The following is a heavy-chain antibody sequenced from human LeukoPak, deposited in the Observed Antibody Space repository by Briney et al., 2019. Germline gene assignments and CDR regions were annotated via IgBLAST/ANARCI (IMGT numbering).Heavy chain of an antibody. CDR1: GGSISSSSYY. D-gene: IGHD3-22*01. J-gene: IGHJ4*02. CDR2: IYYSGST. CDR3: ARPANDSSGYNY. V-gene: IGHV4-39*01. Sequence: SETLSLTCTVSGGSISSSSYYWGWIRQPPGKGLEWIGSIYYSGSTYYNPSLKSRVTISVDTSKNQFSLKLSSVTAADTAVYYCARPANDSSGYNYWGQGTLVTVSS.